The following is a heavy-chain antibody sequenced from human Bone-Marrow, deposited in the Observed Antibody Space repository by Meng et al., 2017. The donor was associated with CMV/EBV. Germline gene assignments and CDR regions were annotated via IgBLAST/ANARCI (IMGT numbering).Heavy chain of an antibody. Sequence: ASVKVSCKASGYTYTGYYVHWVRQAPGQGLEWMGWINAKSGGTNYAQRFQGRVTMTRDTSISTAYMELSRLRSDDTAVYFCACDIPRTGYWDRMDDWGQGLRVTCSS. D-gene: IGHD2-2*02. V-gene: IGHV1-2*02. J-gene: IGHJ6*01. CDR1: GYTYTGYY. CDR3: ACDIPRTGYWDRMDD. CDR2: INAKSGGT.